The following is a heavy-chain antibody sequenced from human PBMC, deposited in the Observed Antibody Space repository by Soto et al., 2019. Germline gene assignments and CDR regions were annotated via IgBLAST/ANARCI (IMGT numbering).Heavy chain of an antibody. V-gene: IGHV4-31*03. Sequence: QVQLQESGPGLVKPSQTLSLTCTVSAGSISSGGYYWSWIRQHPGKGLEWIGYIYYSRSTYYNPSLKSRVTIPVDPSKNQFSLKLSSVTAADTAVYYCARGRSSTSPYPVGYWGQGTLVTVSA. CDR1: AGSISSGGYY. J-gene: IGHJ4*02. D-gene: IGHD2-2*01. CDR2: IYYSRST. CDR3: ARGRSSTSPYPVGY.